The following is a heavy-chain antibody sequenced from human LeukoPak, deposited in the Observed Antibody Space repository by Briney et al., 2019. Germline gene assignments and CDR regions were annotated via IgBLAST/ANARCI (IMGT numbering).Heavy chain of an antibody. D-gene: IGHD2-15*01. Sequence: PGGSLRLSCAASGFTFSSYGMHWVRQAPGKGLEWVAFIRYDGSNKYYADSVEGRFTISRDNSKNTLYLQMNSLRAEDTAVYYCAKVGVVAAPLQWGVYYYYYMDVWGKGTTVTISS. CDR3: AKVGVVAAPLQWGVYYYYYMDV. J-gene: IGHJ6*03. CDR1: GFTFSSYG. CDR2: IRYDGSNK. V-gene: IGHV3-30*02.